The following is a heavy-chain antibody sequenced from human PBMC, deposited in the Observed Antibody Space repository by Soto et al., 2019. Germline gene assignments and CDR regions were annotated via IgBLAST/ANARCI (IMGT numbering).Heavy chain of an antibody. V-gene: IGHV4-61*01. Sequence: QVQLQESGPGLVKPSETLSLTCTVSGGSVSSGSYYWSWIRQPPGKGLEWIGYIYYRGSTNYHTSIMRRVTISVDTSKNQFSLTLSSVTAADTAVYYCAGHGGYWYFDLWGRGTLVTVSS. J-gene: IGHJ2*01. D-gene: IGHD4-17*01. CDR1: GGSVSSGSYY. CDR2: IYYRGST. CDR3: AGHGGYWYFDL.